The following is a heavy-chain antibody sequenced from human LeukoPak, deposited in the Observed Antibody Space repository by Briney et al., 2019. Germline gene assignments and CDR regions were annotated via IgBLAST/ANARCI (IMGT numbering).Heavy chain of an antibody. D-gene: IGHD4-17*01. J-gene: IGHJ4*02. V-gene: IGHV3-30*04. CDR1: GFTFNSYA. Sequence: VGSLRLSCAASGFTFNSYAMHWVRQAPGKGLEWVAAISDEGSNKYYADSMKGRFTISRDSSKNTVYLQMNSLRVEDTAVYYCARGGATVTWGFFDYWGQGTLVTVSS. CDR2: ISDEGSNK. CDR3: ARGGATVTWGFFDY.